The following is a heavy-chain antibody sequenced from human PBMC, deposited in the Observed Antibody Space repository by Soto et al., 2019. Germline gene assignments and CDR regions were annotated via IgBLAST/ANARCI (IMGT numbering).Heavy chain of an antibody. Sequence: GGSLRLSCAASGFTFSDYYMSWIRQAPGKGLEWVSYISSSGRTIYYADSVKGRFTVSRDNAQNSLSLKLNSLRVEDTAVYYCARSYSSGWEFDYWGQGTQVTVSS. J-gene: IGHJ4*02. CDR3: ARSYSSGWEFDY. D-gene: IGHD6-19*01. CDR2: ISSSGRTI. V-gene: IGHV3-11*01. CDR1: GFTFSDYY.